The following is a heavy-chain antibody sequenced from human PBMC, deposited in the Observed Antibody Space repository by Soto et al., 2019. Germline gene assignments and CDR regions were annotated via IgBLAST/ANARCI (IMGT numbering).Heavy chain of an antibody. Sequence: SQTLSLTCAISGDSVSSNDAVWNWIRQSPSRGLEWLGRTYYRSKWYNDYAGSVKSRITINPDTSKNQFSLELSSVTPEDTAVYYCARELTLIRRVRNCFDPWGQGTLVTVSS. D-gene: IGHD3-10*01. V-gene: IGHV6-1*01. J-gene: IGHJ5*02. CDR2: TYYRSKWYN. CDR3: ARELTLIRRVRNCFDP. CDR1: GDSVSSNDAV.